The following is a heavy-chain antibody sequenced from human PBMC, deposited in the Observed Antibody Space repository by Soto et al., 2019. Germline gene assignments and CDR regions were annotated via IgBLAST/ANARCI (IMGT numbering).Heavy chain of an antibody. D-gene: IGHD1-1*01. CDR3: ARHQRIGGLDV. Sequence: PSETLSLTCTVSGGSISSYYWSWIRQPPGNGLEWVGYIYYSGSTNCNPSLKSRVTISVDTSKNQFSLKLSSVTAADTAVYYCARHQRIGGLDVWGQGTTVTVSS. CDR1: GGSISSYY. J-gene: IGHJ6*02. V-gene: IGHV4-59*01. CDR2: IYYSGST.